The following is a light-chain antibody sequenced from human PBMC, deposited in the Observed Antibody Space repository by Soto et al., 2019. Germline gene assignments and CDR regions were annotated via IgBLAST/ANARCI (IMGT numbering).Light chain of an antibody. CDR2: EVT. CDR1: SGDIGSYNR. V-gene: IGLV2-14*01. CDR3: SSYTNINTRACV. J-gene: IGLJ1*01. Sequence: QSALTQPASVSGSPGQSITISCTGTSGDIGSYNRVSWYQQHPGKAPKLIIYEVTDRPSGVSNLFSGSKSGNTAALTISGRQAEDEAEYYCSSYTNINTRACVFGTGTKVTVL.